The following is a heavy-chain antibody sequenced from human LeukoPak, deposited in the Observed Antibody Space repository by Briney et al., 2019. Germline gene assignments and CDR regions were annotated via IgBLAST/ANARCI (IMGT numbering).Heavy chain of an antibody. J-gene: IGHJ4*02. V-gene: IGHV3-48*02. CDR3: ATSGNYYLKY. Sequence: GGSLRLSCAASGFTFSTYNMNWVRQAPGKGLEWVSHITTSSTNIYYADSVKGRFTISRDNAKNALSLQMNSLRDEDTAVYYCATSGNYYLKYWGQGTLVTVSS. CDR1: GFTFSTYN. CDR2: ITTSSTNI. D-gene: IGHD1-26*01.